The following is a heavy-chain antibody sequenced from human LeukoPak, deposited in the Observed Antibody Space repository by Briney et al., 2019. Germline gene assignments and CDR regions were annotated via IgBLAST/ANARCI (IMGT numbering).Heavy chain of an antibody. V-gene: IGHV4-4*07. CDR2: IYTSGST. Sequence: SETLSLTCAVSGGSISSYYRSWIRQPAGKGLEWIGRIYTSGSTNYNPSLKSRVTMSVDTSKNQFSLKLSPVTAADTAVYYCATLSSGKIPYDYWGQGTLVTVSS. CDR1: GGSISSYY. J-gene: IGHJ4*02. D-gene: IGHD3-22*01. CDR3: ATLSSGKIPYDY.